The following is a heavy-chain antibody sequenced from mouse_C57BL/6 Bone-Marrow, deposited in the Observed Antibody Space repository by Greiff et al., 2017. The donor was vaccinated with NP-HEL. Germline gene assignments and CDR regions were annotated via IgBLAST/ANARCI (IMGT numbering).Heavy chain of an antibody. J-gene: IGHJ3*01. D-gene: IGHD2-3*01. CDR3: VGWLLREGFAY. V-gene: IGHV10-1*01. Sequence: EVKLVESGGGLVQPKGSLKLSCAASGFSFNTYAMNWVRQAPGKGLEWVARIRSKSNNYATYYADSVKDRFTISRDDSESMLYLQMNNLKTEDTAMYYCVGWLLREGFAYWGQGTLVTVSA. CDR2: IRSKSNNYAT. CDR1: GFSFNTYA.